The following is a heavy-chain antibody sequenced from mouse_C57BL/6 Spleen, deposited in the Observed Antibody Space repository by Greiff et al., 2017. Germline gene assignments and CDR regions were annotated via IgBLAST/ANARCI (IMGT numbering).Heavy chain of an antibody. J-gene: IGHJ1*03. Sequence: EVQLQQSGPELVKPGASVKISCKASGYTFTDYYMNWVKQSHGKSLEWIGDINPNNGGTSYNQKFKGKATLTVDKSSSTAYMELRSLTSEDSAVYYCATQLGRTGYFDVWGTGTTVTVSS. CDR1: GYTFTDYY. D-gene: IGHD4-1*02. CDR2: INPNNGGT. V-gene: IGHV1-26*01. CDR3: ATQLGRTGYFDV.